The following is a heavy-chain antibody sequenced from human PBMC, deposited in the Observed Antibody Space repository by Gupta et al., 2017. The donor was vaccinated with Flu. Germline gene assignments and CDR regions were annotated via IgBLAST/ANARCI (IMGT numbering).Heavy chain of an antibody. V-gene: IGHV3-33*01. CDR1: GFTFSSYG. Sequence: QVQLVESGGGVVQPGRSLRLSCAASGFTFSSYGMHWVRQAPGKGLEWVAVIWYDGSNKDYADSVKGRFTIARDNSKNTLYLQMNSLRAEDTAVYDGARDVGTAMFDWGQGTLVTVSS. CDR3: ARDVGTAMFD. J-gene: IGHJ4*02. CDR2: IWYDGSNK. D-gene: IGHD5-18*01.